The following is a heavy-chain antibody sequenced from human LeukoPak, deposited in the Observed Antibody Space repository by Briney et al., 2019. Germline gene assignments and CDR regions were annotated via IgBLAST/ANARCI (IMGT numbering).Heavy chain of an antibody. J-gene: IGHJ5*02. CDR1: GASVSSGSYY. D-gene: IGHD3-16*01. CDR3: ARRGEMTHSGRYNWFDP. V-gene: IGHV4-61*01. Sequence: KPSETLSLTCNVPGASVSSGSYYWSWIRQPPGKGLEWIGYIYYSGSTNYNPSLKSRVTISVDTAKNQFSLKLSSVTTADTAVYYCARRGEMTHSGRYNWFDPWGQGTLVTVSS. CDR2: IYYSGST.